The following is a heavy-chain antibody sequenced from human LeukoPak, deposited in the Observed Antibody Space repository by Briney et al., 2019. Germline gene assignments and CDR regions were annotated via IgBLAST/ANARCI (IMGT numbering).Heavy chain of an antibody. V-gene: IGHV3-23*01. CDR1: GFTFSSYA. CDR3: AKIAYDTGGEIDY. J-gene: IGHJ4*02. CDR2: VSGSGGST. Sequence: PGGSLRLSCAASGFTFSSYAMSWVRQAPGKGLEWVSAVSGSGGSTFYADSVKGRFTISRDNSKNTLYLQMNSLRAEDTAIYYCAKIAYDTGGEIDYWGQGTLVTVSS. D-gene: IGHD3-22*01.